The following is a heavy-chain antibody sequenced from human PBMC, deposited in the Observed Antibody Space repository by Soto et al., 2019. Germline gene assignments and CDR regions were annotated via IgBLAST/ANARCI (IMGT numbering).Heavy chain of an antibody. Sequence: SETLSLTCTVSGGSISSYYWSWIRQPPGKGLEWIGYIYYSGSTNYNPSLKSRVTISVDTSKNQFSLKLSSVTAADTAVYYCARENSVVAATPHFDYWGQGTLVTVSS. V-gene: IGHV4-59*01. D-gene: IGHD2-15*01. CDR3: ARENSVVAATPHFDY. CDR2: IYYSGST. CDR1: GGSISSYY. J-gene: IGHJ4*02.